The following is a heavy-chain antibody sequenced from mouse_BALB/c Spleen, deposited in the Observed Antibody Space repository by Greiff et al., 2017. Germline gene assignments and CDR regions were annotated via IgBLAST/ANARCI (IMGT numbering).Heavy chain of an antibody. Sequence: EVQLQESGPSLVKPSQTLSLTCSVTGDSITSGYWNWIRKFPGNKLEYMGYISYSGSTYYNPSLKSRISITRDTSKNQYYLQLNSVTTENTATYYCASFYYGYDGGMDYWGQGTSVTVSS. CDR3: ASFYYGYDGGMDY. CDR1: GDSITSGY. CDR2: ISYSGST. D-gene: IGHD2-2*01. V-gene: IGHV3-8*02. J-gene: IGHJ4*01.